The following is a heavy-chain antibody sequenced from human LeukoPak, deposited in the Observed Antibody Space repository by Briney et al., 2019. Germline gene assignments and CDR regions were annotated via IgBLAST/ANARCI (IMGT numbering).Heavy chain of an antibody. CDR1: GYTFTSYY. Sequence: ASVKVSCKASGYTFTSYYMHWVRQAPGQGLEWVGIINPSGGSTSYAQKFQGRVTMTRDTSTSTVYMELSSLRSEDTAVYYCARGDIVVVVAAPGGLDYWGQGTLVTVSS. V-gene: IGHV1-46*01. J-gene: IGHJ4*02. CDR2: INPSGGST. D-gene: IGHD2-15*01. CDR3: ARGDIVVVVAAPGGLDY.